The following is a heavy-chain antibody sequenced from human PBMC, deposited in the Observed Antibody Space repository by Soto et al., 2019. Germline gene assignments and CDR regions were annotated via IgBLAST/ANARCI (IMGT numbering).Heavy chain of an antibody. CDR1: GFSLSTSGTC. CDR2: IDWDDDK. V-gene: IGHV2-70*01. J-gene: IGHJ6*02. D-gene: IGHD3-9*01. CDR3: ARIPTYYDILTGYRYYYGMDV. Sequence: SGPTLVNPTQTLTLTCTFSGFSLSTSGTCVSWIRQPPGKALEWLALIDWDDDKYYSTSLKTRLTISKDTSKNQVVLTMTNMDPVDTATYYCARIPTYYDILTGYRYYYGMDVWGQGTTVTVSS.